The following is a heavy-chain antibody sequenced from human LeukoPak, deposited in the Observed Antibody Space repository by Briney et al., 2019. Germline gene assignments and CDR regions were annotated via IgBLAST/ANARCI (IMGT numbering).Heavy chain of an antibody. CDR2: INSDGSHT. CDR1: GFTFSNAW. Sequence: PGGSLRLSCAASGFTFSNAWMHWVRQAPGKGLMWVSRINSDGSHTSYADSVKGRFTISRDNAKNTLYLQMNSLRAEDTAVYYCARGDFYYYYYMDFWGKGTTVTVSS. V-gene: IGHV3-74*01. J-gene: IGHJ6*03. CDR3: ARGDFYYYYYMDF.